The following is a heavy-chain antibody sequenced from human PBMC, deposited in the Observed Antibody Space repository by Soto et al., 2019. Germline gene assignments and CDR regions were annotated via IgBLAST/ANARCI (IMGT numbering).Heavy chain of an antibody. CDR1: GFTFSSYS. Sequence: GGSLRLSCAASGFTFSSYSMTWVRQAPGKGLEWVSSITISNTYIYYADSVEGRFTISRDNAKTSLYLQMNSLRAEDTAVYYCARGLDRRPTPLRYWGQGSLVTVSS. D-gene: IGHD1-1*01. CDR2: ITISNTYI. CDR3: ARGLDRRPTPLRY. J-gene: IGHJ4*02. V-gene: IGHV3-21*01.